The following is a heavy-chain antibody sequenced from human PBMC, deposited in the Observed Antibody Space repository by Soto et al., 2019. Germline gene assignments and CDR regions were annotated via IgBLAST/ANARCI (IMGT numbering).Heavy chain of an antibody. V-gene: IGHV1-18*04. CDR1: GYTFTSYG. Sequence: AAVKVSCKSAGYTFTSYGISWVRQAPGQGLEWMGWISAYNGNTNYAQKLQGRVTMTTDTSTSTAYMELRSLRSDDTAVYYCASYRSRYLAGTNLYYWGQGTPVTGSS. J-gene: IGHJ4*02. D-gene: IGHD1-1*01. CDR2: ISAYNGNT. CDR3: ASYRSRYLAGTNLYY.